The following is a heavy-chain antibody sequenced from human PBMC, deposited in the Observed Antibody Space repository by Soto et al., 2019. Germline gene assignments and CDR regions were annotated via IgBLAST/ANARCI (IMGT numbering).Heavy chain of an antibody. V-gene: IGHV3-15*01. D-gene: IGHD3-16*01. J-gene: IGHJ6*02. CDR3: TTAPVGDRSFYYYGMDV. Sequence: GGSLRLSCAASGLGFAHAWLSWVRQAPGKGLEWVGRIKSRTDGGAIDYAAPLKDRFSISRDDSKNTVFLHMDSLQTEDTAVYYCTTAPVGDRSFYYYGMDVWGQGTTVTVSS. CDR1: GLGFAHAW. CDR2: IKSRTDGGAI.